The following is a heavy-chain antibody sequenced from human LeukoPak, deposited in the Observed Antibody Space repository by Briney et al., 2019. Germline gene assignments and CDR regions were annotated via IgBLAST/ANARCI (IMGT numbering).Heavy chain of an antibody. J-gene: IGHJ4*02. D-gene: IGHD3-10*01. CDR3: AVGGYYYGSGSYVDH. CDR2: MNPNSGNT. CDR1: GYTFTSYD. V-gene: IGHV1-8*01. Sequence: GASVKVSCKASGYTFTSYDINWVRQATGQGLEWMGWMNPNSGNTGHAQKFQGRVTMTRNTSIGTAYMELSSLRSEDTAVYYCAVGGYYYGSGSYVDHWGQGTLVTVSS.